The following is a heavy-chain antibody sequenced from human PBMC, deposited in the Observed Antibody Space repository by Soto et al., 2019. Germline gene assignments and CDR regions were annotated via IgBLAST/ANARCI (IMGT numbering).Heavy chain of an antibody. J-gene: IGHJ1*01. D-gene: IGHD6-13*01. V-gene: IGHV3-23*01. CDR3: AKVPPMYSSSWYAYFQH. CDR2: ISGSGGST. CDR1: GFTFSSYA. Sequence: GGSLRLSCAASGFTFSSYAMSLVRQAQGKGLEWVSAISGSGGSTYYADSVKGRFTISRDNSKNTLYLQMNSLRAEDTAVYYCAKVPPMYSSSWYAYFQHWGQGTLVTVSS.